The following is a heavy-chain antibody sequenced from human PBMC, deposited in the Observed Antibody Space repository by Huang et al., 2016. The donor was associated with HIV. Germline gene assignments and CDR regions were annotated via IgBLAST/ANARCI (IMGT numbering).Heavy chain of an antibody. D-gene: IGHD6-13*01. CDR2: IRYDGNND. CDR1: GFPFRAYG. Sequence: QVRLVESGGGVVQPGASLTLSCSASGFPFRAYGMVWVRQAPGKGVEWVSFIRYDGNNDYLIGSVKGRFTISRDKSNNTLYLRMNSLRPEDTAVYYCVKERGSSRARSSFDFWGQGTSVIVSS. J-gene: IGHJ3*01. V-gene: IGHV3-30*02. CDR3: VKERGSSRARSSFDF.